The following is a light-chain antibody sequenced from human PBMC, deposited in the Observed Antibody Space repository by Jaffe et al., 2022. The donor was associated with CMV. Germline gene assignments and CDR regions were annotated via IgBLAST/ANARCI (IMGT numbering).Light chain of an antibody. V-gene: IGKV3-20*01. CDR1: QSVSSRY. J-gene: IGKJ2*01. CDR3: QQYGGSPQYT. CDR2: GAS. Sequence: EIVLTQSPGTLSLSPGERATLSCRASQSVSSRYFAWYQQKPGQAPRLLIYGASSRATGIPDRFSGSGSGTDFTLTISRLEPEDFAVYYCQQYGGSPQYTFGQGTKLEIK.